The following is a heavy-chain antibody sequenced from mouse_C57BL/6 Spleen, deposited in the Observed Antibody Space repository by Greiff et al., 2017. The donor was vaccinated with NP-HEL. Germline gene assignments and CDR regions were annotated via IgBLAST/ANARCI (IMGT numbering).Heavy chain of an antibody. V-gene: IGHV5-16*01. Sequence: EVQLVESEGGLVQPGSSMKLSCTASGFTFSDYYMAWVRQVPEKGLEWVANINYDGSSTYYLDSLKSRFIISRDNAKNILYLQMSRLKSEDTATYYCARDRGYGYFDYWGQGTTLTVSS. CDR2: INYDGSST. D-gene: IGHD1-1*02. CDR3: ARDRGYGYFDY. CDR1: GFTFSDYY. J-gene: IGHJ2*01.